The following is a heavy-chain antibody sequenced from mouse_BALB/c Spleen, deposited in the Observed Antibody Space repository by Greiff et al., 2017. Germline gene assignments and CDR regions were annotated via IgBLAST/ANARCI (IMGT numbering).Heavy chain of an antibody. Sequence: QVQLKQSGAELVRPGTSVKVSCKASGYAFTNYLIEWVKQRPGQGLEWIGVINPGSGGTNYNEKFKGKATLTADKSSSTAYMQLSSLTSDDSAVYFCARGVATEGYYAMDYWGQGTSVTVSS. CDR2: INPGSGGT. D-gene: IGHD1-1*02. J-gene: IGHJ4*01. V-gene: IGHV1-54*01. CDR1: GYAFTNYL. CDR3: ARGVATEGYYAMDY.